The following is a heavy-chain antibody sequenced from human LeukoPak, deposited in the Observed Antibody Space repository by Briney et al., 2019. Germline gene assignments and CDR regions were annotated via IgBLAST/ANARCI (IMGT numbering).Heavy chain of an antibody. D-gene: IGHD2/OR15-2a*01. CDR2: ISYDGSNK. CDR3: ARAFFRQPADY. Sequence: PGRSLRLSCAASGYTFSSYAMHRVRQAPGKGLEWVAVISYDGSNKYYADSVKGRFTISRDNSKNTLYLQMNSPRAEDTAVYYCARAFFRQPADYSGQPSLVTV. J-gene: IGHJ4*02. CDR1: GYTFSSYA. V-gene: IGHV3-30*04.